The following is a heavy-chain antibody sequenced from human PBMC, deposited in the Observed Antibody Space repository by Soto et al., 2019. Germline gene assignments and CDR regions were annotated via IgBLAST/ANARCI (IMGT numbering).Heavy chain of an antibody. Sequence: QVQLQESGPGLVKPSETLSLTCTVSGGSISSYYWSWIRQPPGKGLEWIGYIYYSGSTNYNPSLKSRVTISVDTSKNQFSLKLSSVTAADTAVYYCARATVTVYYFDYWGHGTLVTVSS. J-gene: IGHJ4*01. CDR2: IYYSGST. D-gene: IGHD4-17*01. V-gene: IGHV4-59*01. CDR1: GGSISSYY. CDR3: ARATVTVYYFDY.